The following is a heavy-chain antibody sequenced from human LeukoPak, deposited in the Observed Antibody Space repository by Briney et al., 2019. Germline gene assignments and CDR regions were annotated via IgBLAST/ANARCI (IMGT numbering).Heavy chain of an antibody. CDR3: ASRMDGDSGDY. V-gene: IGHV4-34*01. Sequence: SETLSLTCAVYGGSFSGYYWSWIRQPPGKGLEWIGEINHSGSTNYNPSLKSRVTISVDTSKNQFSLKLSSVTAADTAVYYCASRMDGDSGDYWGQGTLVTVSS. CDR2: INHSGST. J-gene: IGHJ4*02. CDR1: GGSFSGYY. D-gene: IGHD4-17*01.